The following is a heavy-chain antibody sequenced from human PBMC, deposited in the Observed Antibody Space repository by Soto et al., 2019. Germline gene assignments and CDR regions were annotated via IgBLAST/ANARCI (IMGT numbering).Heavy chain of an antibody. CDR1: GCSIRTSNW. D-gene: IGHD2-15*01. J-gene: IGHJ4*02. Sequence: SETLSPTFPASGCSIRTSNWRRWVRQPPGKGLEWIGEIYHSGSTNYNPPLKSRVTISVDKSKNQFSLKLSSVTAADTAVYYCARVLVCSGGSCYPGFDYWGQGPLVTVS. V-gene: IGHV4-4*02. CDR2: IYHSGST. CDR3: ARVLVCSGGSCYPGFDY.